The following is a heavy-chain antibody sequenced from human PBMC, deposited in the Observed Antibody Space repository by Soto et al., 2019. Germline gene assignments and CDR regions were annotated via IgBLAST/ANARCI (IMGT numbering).Heavy chain of an antibody. CDR2: VSESGGTRT. V-gene: IGHV3-23*01. Sequence: HPGGSLRLSCAASGFTFTNYAMSWVRQAPGKGLEWVSTVSESGGTRTYYTGSVKGRFTISRDDSKNTVYLHMNSLRAEDTALYYCAKDARPSSWGQGTLVTVSS. J-gene: IGHJ5*02. CDR1: GFTFTNYA. CDR3: AKDARPSS.